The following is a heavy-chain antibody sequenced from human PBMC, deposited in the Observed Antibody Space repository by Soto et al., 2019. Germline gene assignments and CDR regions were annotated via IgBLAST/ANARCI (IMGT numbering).Heavy chain of an antibody. CDR2: IYHSGST. D-gene: IGHD3-22*01. CDR1: RSSITSGAYS. CDR3: ARVVYYYDSSGYDGQSNAFDI. V-gene: IGHV4-30-2*01. J-gene: IGHJ3*02. Sequence: TLSLTSALARSSITSGAYSWTWNRHPPGQGLEWIGYIYHSGSTYYNPSLKSRVTISVDRSKNQFSLKLSSVTAADTAVYYCARVVYYYDSSGYDGQSNAFDIWGQGTMVT.